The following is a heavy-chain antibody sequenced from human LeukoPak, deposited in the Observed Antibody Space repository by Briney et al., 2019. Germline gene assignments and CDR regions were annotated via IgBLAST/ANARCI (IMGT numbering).Heavy chain of an antibody. Sequence: PSETLSLTCAVYGGSFSGYYWSWIRRPPGKGLEWIEEINHSGSTNYNPSLKSRVTISVDTSKNQFSLKLSSVTAADTAVYYCARGINNNYDFWSGYQYNWFDPWGQGTLVTVSS. CDR3: ARGINNNYDFWSGYQYNWFDP. V-gene: IGHV4-34*01. D-gene: IGHD3-3*01. J-gene: IGHJ5*02. CDR1: GGSFSGYY. CDR2: INHSGST.